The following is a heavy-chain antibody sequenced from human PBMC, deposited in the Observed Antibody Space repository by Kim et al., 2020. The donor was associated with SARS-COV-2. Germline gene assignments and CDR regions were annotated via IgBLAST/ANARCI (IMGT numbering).Heavy chain of an antibody. CDR1: GFTVSSNY. CDR3: ARDPYCSGGSCHDYYYYYGMDV. CDR2: IYSGGST. Sequence: GGSLRLSCEASGFTVSSNYMSWVRQAPGKGLEWVSVIYSGGSTYYADSVKGRFTISRDNSKNTLYLQMNSLRAEDTAVYYCARDPYCSGGSCHDYYYYYGMDVWGQGTTVTVSS. D-gene: IGHD2-15*01. V-gene: IGHV3-66*01. J-gene: IGHJ6*02.